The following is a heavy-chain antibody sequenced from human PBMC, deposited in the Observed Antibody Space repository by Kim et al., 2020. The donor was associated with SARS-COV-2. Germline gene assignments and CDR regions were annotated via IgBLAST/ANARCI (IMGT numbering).Heavy chain of an antibody. CDR1: GFTFDDSV. CDR2: ISSKAYGGTT. Sequence: GGSLRLSCTASGFTFDDSVMSWFRQAPGKGLEWVGYISSKAYGGTTQYAASVKGRFTISRDDSKSISYLHMNSLKTEDTAVYYCTRGGRPILWGQGTLVT. D-gene: IGHD3-3*01. CDR3: TRGGRPIL. J-gene: IGHJ4*02. V-gene: IGHV3-49*03.